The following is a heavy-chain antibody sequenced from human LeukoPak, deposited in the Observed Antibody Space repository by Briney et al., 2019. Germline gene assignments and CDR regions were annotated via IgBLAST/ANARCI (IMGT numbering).Heavy chain of an antibody. CDR2: IYLDDFDV. CDR3: ARHGKLSSSRNWFDP. J-gene: IGHJ5*02. V-gene: IGHV5-51*01. CDR1: GYSFTSYW. D-gene: IGHD1-26*01. Sequence: GESLKISCKASGYSFTSYWIGCVRQMPGKGLGWMGIIYLDDFDVRYSPSFQGQVTISADKSITTAYLQWSSLRASDTAIYYCARHGKLSSSRNWFDPWGQGTLVTVSS.